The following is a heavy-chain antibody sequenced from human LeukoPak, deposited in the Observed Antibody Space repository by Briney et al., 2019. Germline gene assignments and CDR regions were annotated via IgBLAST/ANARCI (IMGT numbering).Heavy chain of an antibody. D-gene: IGHD1-1*01. V-gene: IGHV1-2*02. Sequence: GASVKVSCKASGYTFTGHYMHWVRQAPGQGLEWMGWINSDSGGTKYAQKFQGSVIMTRVTSISTAYMELSRLKSDDTAVYYCARGRVHSWSDAFDIWGHGTTVTVSS. CDR3: ARGRVHSWSDAFDI. J-gene: IGHJ3*02. CDR1: GYTFTGHY. CDR2: INSDSGGT.